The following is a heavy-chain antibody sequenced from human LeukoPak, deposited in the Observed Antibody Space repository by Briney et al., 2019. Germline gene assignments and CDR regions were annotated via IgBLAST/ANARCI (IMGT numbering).Heavy chain of an antibody. CDR1: GGTFSSYT. CDR2: IIPILGIA. V-gene: IGHV1-69*02. D-gene: IGHD7-27*01. J-gene: IGHJ4*02. Sequence: SVKVSCKASGGTFSSYTISWVRQAPGQGLEWMGRIIPILGIANYAQKFQGRVTITADKSTSTAYMELSSLGSEDTAVYYCARGGQEANWGSTRYWGQGTLVTVSS. CDR3: ARGGQEANWGSTRY.